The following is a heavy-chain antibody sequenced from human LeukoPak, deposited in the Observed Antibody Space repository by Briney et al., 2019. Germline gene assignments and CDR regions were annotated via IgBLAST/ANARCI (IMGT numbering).Heavy chain of an antibody. Sequence: SQTLSLSCTVSGGSISSGGYYWSWIRQHPGKGLEWIGSIYYSGSTNYNPSLKSRVTISVETSKNQFSLKLSSVTAADTAVYYCARYANSPYYYYAMDVWGQGTTVTVSS. D-gene: IGHD4/OR15-4a*01. CDR1: GGSISSGGYY. CDR3: ARYANSPYYYYAMDV. CDR2: IYYSGST. J-gene: IGHJ6*02. V-gene: IGHV4-31*03.